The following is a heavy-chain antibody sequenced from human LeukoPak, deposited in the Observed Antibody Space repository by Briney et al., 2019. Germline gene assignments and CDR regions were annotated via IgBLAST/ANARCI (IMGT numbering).Heavy chain of an antibody. CDR3: ARAISWVYYYMDV. CDR1: GFTFSSYA. J-gene: IGHJ6*03. Sequence: GRSLRLSCAASGFTFSSYAMHWVRQAPGKRLEWVAVISYDGSNKYYADSVKGRFTISRDNSKNTLYLQMNSLRAEDTAVYYCARAISWVYYYMDVWGKGTTVTVSS. CDR2: ISYDGSNK. V-gene: IGHV3-30*01. D-gene: IGHD1-26*01.